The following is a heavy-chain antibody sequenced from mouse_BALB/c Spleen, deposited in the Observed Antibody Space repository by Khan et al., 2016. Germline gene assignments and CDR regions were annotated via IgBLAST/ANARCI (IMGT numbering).Heavy chain of an antibody. CDR1: GYTFTDYA. CDR2: ISTYNGHT. Sequence: QVQLQQSGPEVVRPGVSVKISCKGSGYTFTDYAIHWVKQSHAKSLEWIGVISTYNGHTNYNQKFKGKATMTVDKSSSTAFMELARLTSEDSAISYCARSRDYDWFACWGQGTLVTVSA. D-gene: IGHD2-4*01. V-gene: IGHV1S137*01. CDR3: ARSRDYDWFAC. J-gene: IGHJ3*01.